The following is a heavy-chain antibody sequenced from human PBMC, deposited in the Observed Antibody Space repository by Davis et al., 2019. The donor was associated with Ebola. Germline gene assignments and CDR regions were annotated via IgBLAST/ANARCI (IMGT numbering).Heavy chain of an antibody. Sequence: GESLKISCAASGFTFSSYSMNWVRQAPGKGLEWVSYISSSSSTIYYADSVKGRFTISRDNAKNSLYLQMNSLRAEDTAVYYCARVSTDSNYYGFDHYYYGVDVWGQGTTVTVSS. CDR2: ISSSSSTI. V-gene: IGHV3-48*01. CDR3: ARVSTDSNYYGFDHYYYGVDV. CDR1: GFTFSSYS. J-gene: IGHJ6*02. D-gene: IGHD4-11*01.